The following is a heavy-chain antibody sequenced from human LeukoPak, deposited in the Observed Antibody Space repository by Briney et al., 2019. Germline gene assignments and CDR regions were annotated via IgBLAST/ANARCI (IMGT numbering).Heavy chain of an antibody. Sequence: GGSLRLSCAASGFTFSSYDMHWVRQATGKGLEWVSAIGTAGDPYYPGSVKGRFTISRENAKNSLYLQMNSLRAGDTAVYYCARSNRGTDAFDIWSQGTMVTVSS. V-gene: IGHV3-13*05. CDR2: IGTAGDP. J-gene: IGHJ3*02. CDR3: ARSNRGTDAFDI. CDR1: GFTFSSYD. D-gene: IGHD1-1*01.